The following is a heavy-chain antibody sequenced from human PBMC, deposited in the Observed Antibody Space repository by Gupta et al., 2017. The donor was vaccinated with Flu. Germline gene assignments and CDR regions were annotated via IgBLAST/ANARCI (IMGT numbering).Heavy chain of an antibody. V-gene: IGHV4-4*02. CDR1: GGSFGGSNG. CDR3: ARARVPAAATYILDF. D-gene: IGHD6-13*01. Sequence: QVQLQESGPGLVKPSGTLSITCAVSGGSFGGSNGWTWVRRSPGKGLEWIGEIHHSGNTNYSPSLESRFTLSIDTSKNQVSLRLSSVTAADTAMYYCARARVPAAATYILDFWGQGTLVTVSS. CDR2: IHHSGNT. J-gene: IGHJ4*02.